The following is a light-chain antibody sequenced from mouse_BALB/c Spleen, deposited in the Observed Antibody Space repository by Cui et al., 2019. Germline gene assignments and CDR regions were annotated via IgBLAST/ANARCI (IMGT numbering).Light chain of an antibody. CDR3: LQYDEFPLT. J-gene: IGKJ5*01. CDR1: QDINSY. CDR2: RAN. Sequence: DIKMTQSPSSRKSSLGRGITITCKATQDINSYLSWFQQKPGKSPKTLIYRANRLVDGVPSRFSGSGSGQDYSLTISSLEYEDMGIYYCLQYDEFPLTFGAGTKLELK. V-gene: IGKV14-111*01.